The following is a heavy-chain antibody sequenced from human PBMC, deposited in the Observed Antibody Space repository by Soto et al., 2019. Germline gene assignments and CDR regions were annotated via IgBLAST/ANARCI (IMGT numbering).Heavy chain of an antibody. J-gene: IGHJ3*02. CDR2: CDPEDGET. V-gene: IGHV1-24*01. D-gene: IGHD2-2*01. Sequence: QVQLVQSGADVKKPGSSVKVSCKVSGYKITELSMHWVRQAPGNGLEWMGGCDPEDGETIYAQKFQGRVTMTEDTSTDTAYMELSSLRSEDTAVYYCATHPFRYHGAFHIWGQGTMVTVSS. CDR3: ATHPFRYHGAFHI. CDR1: GYKITELS.